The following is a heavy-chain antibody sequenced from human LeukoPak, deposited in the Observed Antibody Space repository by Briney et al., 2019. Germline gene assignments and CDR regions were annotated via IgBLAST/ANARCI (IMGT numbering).Heavy chain of an antibody. CDR2: IIGSAVNT. CDR3: AKYTSGTSYRGLDQ. CDR1: GLTVSSYG. D-gene: IGHD3-10*01. V-gene: IGHV3-23*01. J-gene: IGHJ4*02. Sequence: GGSLRLSCGASGLTVSSYGMSWVSQAPGKGLEWVSTIIGSAVNTYYADSVKGRFTISRDDSKNTVYLQMNSLRAEDTAVYSCAKYTSGTSYRGLDQWGQGTLVTVSS.